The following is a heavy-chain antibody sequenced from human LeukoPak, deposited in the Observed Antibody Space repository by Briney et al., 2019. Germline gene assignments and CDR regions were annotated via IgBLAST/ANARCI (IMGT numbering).Heavy chain of an antibody. V-gene: IGHV4-28*01. CDR3: AKSVACNYYYYMDV. CDR1: GYSISSSNW. Sequence: KPSETLSLTCAVSGYSISSSNWWGWIRQPPGKGLEWIAYIYYSGSTYYNPSLKSRVTMSVDTSKNQFSLKLSSVTAVDTAVYYCAKSVACNYYYYMDVWGKGTTVTVSS. CDR2: IYYSGST. D-gene: IGHD2-8*01. J-gene: IGHJ6*03.